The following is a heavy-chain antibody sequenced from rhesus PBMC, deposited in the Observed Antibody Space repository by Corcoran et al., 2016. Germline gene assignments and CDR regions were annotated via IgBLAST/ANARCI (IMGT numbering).Heavy chain of an antibody. V-gene: IGHV4-173*01. CDR1: CGSISSDY. D-gene: IGHD6-25*01. CDR3: ARRHSGTSYYFDI. CDR2: ISGNGDKT. J-gene: IGHJ2*01. Sequence: QLQLQESGPRLVKPSETLSITCAVPCGSISSDYWGWDRQPQGKGLEWIGRISGNGDKTDPNPHRKCRVTISTEASRNQFSLGLSSVTAADTAVYYCARRHSGTSYYFDIWGPGTPITISS.